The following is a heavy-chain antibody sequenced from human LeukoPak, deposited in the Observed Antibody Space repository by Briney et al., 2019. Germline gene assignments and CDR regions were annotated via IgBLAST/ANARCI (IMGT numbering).Heavy chain of an antibody. V-gene: IGHV1-69*05. Sequence: ASVKVSCKASGGTFSSYAISWVRQAPGQGLEWMGGIIPIFGTANYAQKFQGRVTITTDESTSTAYMELSSLRSEDTAVYYCASQDIVVVPAAISRFDPWGQGTLVAVSS. CDR3: ASQDIVVVPAAISRFDP. J-gene: IGHJ5*02. D-gene: IGHD2-2*01. CDR2: IIPIFGTA. CDR1: GGTFSSYA.